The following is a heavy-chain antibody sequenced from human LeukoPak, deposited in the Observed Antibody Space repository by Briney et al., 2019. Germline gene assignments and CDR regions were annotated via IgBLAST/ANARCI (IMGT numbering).Heavy chain of an antibody. D-gene: IGHD2-2*01. CDR1: GSTFSSYP. CDR3: AARPLMPPRFDY. Sequence: PGGSLRLSCAASGSTFSSYPMSWVRQAPGKGLQWVSAISGGGGSTYYADSVKGRFTISRDNSKSTLYLQINSLRADDTAIYYCAARPLMPPRFDYWGQGILVTVSS. J-gene: IGHJ4*02. CDR2: ISGGGGST. V-gene: IGHV3-23*01.